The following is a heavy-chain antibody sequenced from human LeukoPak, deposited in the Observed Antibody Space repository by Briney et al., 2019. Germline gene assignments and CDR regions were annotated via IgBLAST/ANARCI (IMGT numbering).Heavy chain of an antibody. CDR1: GFTFGSYA. V-gene: IGHV3-23*01. CDR3: AKEWDGSGTRLGWFDP. D-gene: IGHD3-10*01. Sequence: PGGSLGLSCVGSGFTFGSYAMSWVRQAPGKGLEWVSLISSSGGVTYYADSVKGRFTISRDNSKNTLYLQMNSLRAEDTATYYCAKEWDGSGTRLGWFDPWGQGTLVTVSS. CDR2: ISSSGGVT. J-gene: IGHJ5*02.